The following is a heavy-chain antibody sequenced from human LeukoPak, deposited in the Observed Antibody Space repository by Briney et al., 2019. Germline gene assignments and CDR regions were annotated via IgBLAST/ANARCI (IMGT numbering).Heavy chain of an antibody. V-gene: IGHV4-61*08. CDR2: IFYTGST. CDR3: ARISETTDGFIFDY. CDR1: GGSISSGGYY. J-gene: IGHJ4*02. Sequence: PSETLSLTCTVSGGSISSGGYYWSWIRQPPRKGLDWIGYIFYTGSTNYNPSLKSRVTMSVDTSNNQFSLNLRSVTAADTAVYYCARISETTDGFIFDYWGQGIQVTVSS. D-gene: IGHD5-24*01.